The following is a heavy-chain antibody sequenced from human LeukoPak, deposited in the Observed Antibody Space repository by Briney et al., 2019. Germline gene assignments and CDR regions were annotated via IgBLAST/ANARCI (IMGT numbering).Heavy chain of an antibody. V-gene: IGHV3-7*03. Sequence: GGSLRLSCAASGFIFSSYSMNWVRQAPGKGLEWVANIKQDGSEKYYMDSVKGRFTISRDNAKNSLYLQMNSLRAEDTAVYYCARYSGSYEVNYYYYYGMDVWGQGTTVTVSS. CDR2: IKQDGSEK. CDR1: GFIFSSYS. J-gene: IGHJ6*02. CDR3: ARYSGSYEVNYYYYYGMDV. D-gene: IGHD1-26*01.